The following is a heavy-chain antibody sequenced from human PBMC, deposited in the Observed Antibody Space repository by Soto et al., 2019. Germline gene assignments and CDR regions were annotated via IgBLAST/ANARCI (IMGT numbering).Heavy chain of an antibody. CDR3: VGGQYYFDY. Sequence: QVQLVESGGGVVQPGRSLRLSCAASGLPFTSYGMHWVREGPDKGLEWVAIISYDGSDKYYADYVKGRFTISRDNSKNTLYLQMNSLRPEDTALYYCVGGQYYFDYRGQGTLVIVSS. J-gene: IGHJ4*02. CDR1: GLPFTSYG. D-gene: IGHD3-10*01. V-gene: IGHV3-30*03. CDR2: ISYDGSDK.